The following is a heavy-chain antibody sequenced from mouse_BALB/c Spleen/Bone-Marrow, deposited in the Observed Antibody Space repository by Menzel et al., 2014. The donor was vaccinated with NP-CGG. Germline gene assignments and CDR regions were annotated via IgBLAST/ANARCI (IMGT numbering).Heavy chain of an antibody. D-gene: IGHD2-14*01. V-gene: IGHV1-26*01. J-gene: IGHJ3*01. CDR3: ARWEYDGVPGFAY. CDR2: INPYNGGT. Sequence: EVNLVESGPELVKPGASMKISCKASGYSFTGYTMNWVKQSHGKNLEWIGLINPYNGGTSYNQKFKGKATLTVDKSSSTAYMELLSLTSEDSAVYYCARWEYDGVPGFAYWGQGTLVTVSA. CDR1: GYSFTGYT.